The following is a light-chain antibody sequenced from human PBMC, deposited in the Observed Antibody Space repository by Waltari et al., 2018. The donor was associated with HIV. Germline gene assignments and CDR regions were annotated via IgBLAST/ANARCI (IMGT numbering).Light chain of an antibody. CDR1: SSNIGSNY. CDR3: AAWEDSRWV. CDR2: RNN. V-gene: IGLV1-47*01. J-gene: IGLJ3*02. Sequence: QSVLTQPPSASGTPGQRVTISCSGSSSNIGSNYVFWYQQLPGTAPKLLIYRNNDRPSGVPDRFSGSKSGTSASLAISGLRSDDEAEYYCAAWEDSRWVFGGGTKLTV.